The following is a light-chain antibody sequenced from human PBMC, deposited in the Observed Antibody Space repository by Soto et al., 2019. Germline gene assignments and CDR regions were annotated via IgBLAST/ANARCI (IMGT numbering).Light chain of an antibody. V-gene: IGKV3-11*01. Sequence: EIVLTQSPATLSLSPGERATLSCRASQSVSSYLAWYQQKPGQAPRLLIYDASNRATGIPARFSGSGSGTDFTLTISSLEPEDFAVYYCQQRSNRLAGPFGQGTKVEIK. CDR1: QSVSSY. CDR3: QQRSNRLAGP. J-gene: IGKJ1*01. CDR2: DAS.